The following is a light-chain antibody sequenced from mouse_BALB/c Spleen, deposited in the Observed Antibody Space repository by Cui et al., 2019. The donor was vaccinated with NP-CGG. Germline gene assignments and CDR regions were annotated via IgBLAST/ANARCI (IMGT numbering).Light chain of an antibody. V-gene: IGLV1*01. CDR1: TGAVTTSNY. Sequence: QAVFSQETALTTSPGETVTLTCRSSTGAVTTSNYANWVQEKPDHLFTGLIGGTNNRVPGVPARFAGSLIGDKAALTITGAQTADETIYFCALWYSNHWVFGGGTKLTVL. CDR2: GTN. CDR3: ALWYSNHWV. J-gene: IGLJ1*01.